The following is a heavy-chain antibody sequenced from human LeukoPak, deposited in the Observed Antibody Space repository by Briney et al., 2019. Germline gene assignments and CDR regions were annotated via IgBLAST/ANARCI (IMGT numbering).Heavy chain of an antibody. CDR2: ISGSGGST. Sequence: GGPLRLSRAASGLTFSSYAMSWVRQAPGKGLEWVSAISGSGGSTYYADSVKGRFTISRDNSKNTLYLQMNSLRAEDTAVYYCAKDLEAFDIWGQGTMVTVSS. CDR3: AKDLEAFDI. CDR1: GLTFSSYA. J-gene: IGHJ3*02. V-gene: IGHV3-23*01. D-gene: IGHD3-3*01.